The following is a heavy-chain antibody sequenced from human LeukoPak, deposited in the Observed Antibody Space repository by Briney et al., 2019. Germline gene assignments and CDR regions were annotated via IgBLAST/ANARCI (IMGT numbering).Heavy chain of an antibody. J-gene: IGHJ3*02. Sequence: GGSLRLSCAASGFTFSSYGMHWVRQAPGKGLEWVAFIRYDGSNKYYADSVKRRFTISRDNSKNMLYLQMNSLRAEDTAVYYCAKDLMVYAIQGAFDIWGQGTMVTVSS. D-gene: IGHD2-8*01. CDR2: IRYDGSNK. V-gene: IGHV3-30*02. CDR3: AKDLMVYAIQGAFDI. CDR1: GFTFSSYG.